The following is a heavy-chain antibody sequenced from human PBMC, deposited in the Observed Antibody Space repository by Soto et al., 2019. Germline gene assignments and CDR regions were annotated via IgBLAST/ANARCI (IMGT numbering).Heavy chain of an antibody. Sequence: QVTLKESGPVLVKPTETLTLRCTVSGFSITDSEMGVSWIRQPPGQPLEWLAHIDSSGEKSYRTFVKSRLAISKDTSKSQIVLTMTNMDPADTATYYCARRHLAVAVSPWFDPWGQGIPVTVSS. D-gene: IGHD6-19*01. CDR2: IDSSGEK. CDR3: ARRHLAVAVSPWFDP. CDR1: GFSITDSEMG. V-gene: IGHV2-26*01. J-gene: IGHJ5*02.